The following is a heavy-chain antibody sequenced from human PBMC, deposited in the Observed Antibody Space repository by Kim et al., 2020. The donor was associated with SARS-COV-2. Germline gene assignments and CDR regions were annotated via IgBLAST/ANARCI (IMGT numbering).Heavy chain of an antibody. Sequence: GGSLRLSCAASGFTFSSYGMNWVRQAPGKGLEWVAGIWYDGSNKYYADSVKGRFTISRDNSKNTLYLQMNSLRAEDTAMYYCASDIPFPELPLGDSWGQATLVTVAS. CDR1: GFTFSSYG. D-gene: IGHD2-15*01. V-gene: IGHV3-33*01. CDR2: IWYDGSNK. J-gene: IGHJ4*02. CDR3: ASDIPFPELPLGDS.